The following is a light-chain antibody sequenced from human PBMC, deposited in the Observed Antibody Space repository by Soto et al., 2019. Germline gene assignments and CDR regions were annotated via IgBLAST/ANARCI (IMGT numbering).Light chain of an antibody. CDR3: CSYAGSYPSYV. CDR2: DVS. CDR1: SSDVGGYNY. V-gene: IGLV2-11*01. J-gene: IGLJ1*01. Sequence: QSALTQLRSVSGSPGQSVTISCTGTSSDVGGYNYVSWYQQHPGKAPKLMIYDVSKRPSGVPDRFSGSKSGNTASLTISGLQAEDEADYYCCSYAGSYPSYVFGTGTKVTVL.